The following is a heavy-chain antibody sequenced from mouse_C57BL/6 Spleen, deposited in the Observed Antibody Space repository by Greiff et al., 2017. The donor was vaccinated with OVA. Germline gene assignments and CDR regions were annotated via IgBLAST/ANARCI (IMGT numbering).Heavy chain of an antibody. CDR2: IHPNSGST. D-gene: IGHD1-1*01. CDR1: GYTFTSYW. J-gene: IGHJ1*03. CDR3: ARDWDYGSSYGYFDV. V-gene: IGHV1-64*01. Sequence: QVQLQQPGAELVKPGASVKLSCKASGYTFTSYWMHWVKQRPGQGLEWIGMIHPNSGSTNSNEKFKSKATLTVDKSSSTAYMQLSSLTSEDSAVYYCARDWDYGSSYGYFDVWGTGTTVTVSS.